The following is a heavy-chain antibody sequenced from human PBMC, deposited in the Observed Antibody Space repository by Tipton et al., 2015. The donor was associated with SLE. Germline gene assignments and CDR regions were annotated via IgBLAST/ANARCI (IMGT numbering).Heavy chain of an antibody. J-gene: IGHJ4*02. CDR1: GGSFSGYY. V-gene: IGHV4-34*01. CDR2: INHSGST. CDR3: ARHTIFGVVPPDY. Sequence: TLSLTCAVYGGSFSGYYWSWIRQPPGKGLEWIGEINHSGSTNYNPSLKSRVTISVDTSKNQFSLKLSSVTAADTAVHYCARHTIFGVVPPDYWGQGTLVTVSS. D-gene: IGHD3-3*01.